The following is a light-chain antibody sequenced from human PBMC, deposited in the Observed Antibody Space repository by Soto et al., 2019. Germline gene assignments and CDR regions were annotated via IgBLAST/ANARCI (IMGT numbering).Light chain of an antibody. Sequence: DIQMTQSPSTLSASVGDRVTITCRASQSISSWLAWYQQKPGKAPKLLIYAASTLQTGVPSRFSGSGSGTDFSLTISSLQPEDFGIYYCQQSDIMPYTFGQGTKVDIK. J-gene: IGKJ2*01. CDR2: AAS. CDR3: QQSDIMPYT. V-gene: IGKV1-39*01. CDR1: QSISSW.